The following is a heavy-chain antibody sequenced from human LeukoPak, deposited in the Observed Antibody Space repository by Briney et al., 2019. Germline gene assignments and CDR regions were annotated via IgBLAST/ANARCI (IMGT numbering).Heavy chain of an antibody. Sequence: SQTLSLTCTVSGGSISSGGYYWSWIRQPPGKGLEWIGYIYRSGSTYYNPSLKSRVTISVDRSKNQFSLKLSSVTAADTAVYYCARDSSSWYGDAFDIWGQGTMVTVSS. J-gene: IGHJ3*02. D-gene: IGHD6-13*01. CDR3: ARDSSSWYGDAFDI. V-gene: IGHV4-30-2*01. CDR2: IYRSGST. CDR1: GGSISSGGYY.